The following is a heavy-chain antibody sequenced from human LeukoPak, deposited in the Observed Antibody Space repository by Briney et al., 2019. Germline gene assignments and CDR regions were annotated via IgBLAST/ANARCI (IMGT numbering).Heavy chain of an antibody. J-gene: IGHJ4*02. Sequence: GRSLRLSCAASGFTFTSYAMRWVRQAPGKGLEWVSAISGSGGSTYYADSVKGRFTISRDNSRNTLYLQMNSLRAEDTAVYYCAKDRKTTRPYYLDYWGQGSLVTVSS. CDR1: GFTFTSYA. CDR2: ISGSGGST. D-gene: IGHD3-16*01. V-gene: IGHV3-23*01. CDR3: AKDRKTTRPYYLDY.